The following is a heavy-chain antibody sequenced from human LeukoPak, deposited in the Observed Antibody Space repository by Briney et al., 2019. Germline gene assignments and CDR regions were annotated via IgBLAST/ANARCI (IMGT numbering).Heavy chain of an antibody. CDR2: IYYSGST. CDR1: GGSISSSSYY. D-gene: IGHD3-3*01. Sequence: SETLSLTCTVSGGSISSSSYYWGWIRQPPGKGLEWIGYIYYSGSTYYNPSLKSRVTISVDTSKNQFSLKLSSVTAADTAVYYCASFDYDFWGYWGQGTLVTVSS. J-gene: IGHJ4*02. V-gene: IGHV4-30-4*08. CDR3: ASFDYDFWGY.